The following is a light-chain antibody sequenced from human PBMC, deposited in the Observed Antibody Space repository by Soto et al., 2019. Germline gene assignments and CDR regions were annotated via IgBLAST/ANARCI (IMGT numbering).Light chain of an antibody. Sequence: QSVLTQPPSASGTPGQRVTISCSGSSSNIGSNTVNWYQQLPGTAPKLLIYSNNQRPSGVPDRFSGSTSGTSASLAISGLQSEDEADYYCAAWDDSLNVLFGGGTQLTVL. V-gene: IGLV1-44*01. CDR2: SNN. CDR1: SSNIGSNT. CDR3: AAWDDSLNVL. J-gene: IGLJ2*01.